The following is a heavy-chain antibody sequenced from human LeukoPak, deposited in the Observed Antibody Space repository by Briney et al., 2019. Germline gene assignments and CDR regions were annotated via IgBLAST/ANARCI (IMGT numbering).Heavy chain of an antibody. Sequence: GAPVKVSCKASGYTFTSCAMHWVRQAPGQRLEWMGWINAGNGNTKYSQKFQDRVTITRDTSASTAYMELSSLRSEDTAVYYCARDMSSDWSLDYWGQGTLVTVSS. CDR1: GYTFTSCA. D-gene: IGHD6-19*01. J-gene: IGHJ4*02. CDR3: ARDMSSDWSLDY. CDR2: INAGNGNT. V-gene: IGHV1-3*01.